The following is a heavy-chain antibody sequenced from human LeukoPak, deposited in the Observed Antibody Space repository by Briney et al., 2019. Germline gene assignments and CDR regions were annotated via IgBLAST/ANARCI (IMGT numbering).Heavy chain of an antibody. V-gene: IGHV3-74*01. J-gene: IGHJ4*02. CDR2: ISDDGSST. CDR3: AKSQALTYYYDSSGLDY. Sequence: GGSLRLSCAASGFTFGSSWMHWVRQAPGKGLVWVSRISDDGSSTSCVDSVKGRFTISRDNSKNTLYLQMNSLRAEDTAVYYCAKSQALTYYYDSSGLDYWGQGTLVTVSS. D-gene: IGHD3-22*01. CDR1: GFTFGSSW.